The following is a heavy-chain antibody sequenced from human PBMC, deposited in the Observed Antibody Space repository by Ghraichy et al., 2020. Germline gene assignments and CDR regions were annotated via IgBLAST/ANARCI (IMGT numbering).Heavy chain of an antibody. V-gene: IGHV3-48*01. CDR3: ARDSGIAGSVDV. J-gene: IGHJ6*02. D-gene: IGHD2-15*01. CDR1: GFPFDTYA. CDR2: IRFSSNRI. Sequence: GGSLRLSCTASGFPFDTYAMDWVRQAPGKGLEWVSYIRFSSNRIYYADSVKDRFTISRDKAKNSLYLQMNSLRAEDTAVYFCARDSGIAGSVDVWGQGTAVTVSS.